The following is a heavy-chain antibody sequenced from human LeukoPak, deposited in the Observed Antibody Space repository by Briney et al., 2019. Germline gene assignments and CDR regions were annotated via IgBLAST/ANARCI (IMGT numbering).Heavy chain of an antibody. CDR2: IIPIFGTA. Sequence: ASVKVSCKASGGTFSSYAISWVRQAPGQGLEWMGGIIPIFGTANYAQKFQGRVTITADESTSTAYMELSSLRPEDTAVYYCARVVGGSYYYYYYMDVWGKGTTVTVSS. CDR3: ARVVGGSYYYYYYMDV. D-gene: IGHD1-26*01. V-gene: IGHV1-69*13. CDR1: GGTFSSYA. J-gene: IGHJ6*03.